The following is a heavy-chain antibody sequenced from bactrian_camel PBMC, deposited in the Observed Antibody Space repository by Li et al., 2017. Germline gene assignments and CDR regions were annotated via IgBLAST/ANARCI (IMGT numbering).Heavy chain of an antibody. CDR3: AQGWGMDIAAMNN. V-gene: IGHV3S40*01. Sequence: QLVESGGSLVQPGGSLTLSCATSGFAFSSYAMNWVRQTPGKGFEWVSSITLGGHGISYADFARGRFFASRDNAKNTLYLQLNSLKTEDTAMYYCAQGWGMDIAAMNNRGQGTQVTVS. J-gene: IGHJ4*01. D-gene: IGHD4*01. CDR2: ITLGGHGI. CDR1: GFAFSSYA.